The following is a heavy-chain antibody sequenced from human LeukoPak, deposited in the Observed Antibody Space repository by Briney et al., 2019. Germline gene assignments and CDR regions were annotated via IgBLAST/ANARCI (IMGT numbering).Heavy chain of an antibody. Sequence: SETLSLTCAVYGGSFSGYYWSWIRQPPGKGLEWIGGINHSGSTNYNPSLKSRVTISVDTSKNQFSLKLSSVTAADTAVYYCARGRVVSDYGYGYWGQGTLVTVSS. CDR1: GGSFSGYY. V-gene: IGHV4-34*01. CDR3: ARGRVVSDYGYGY. D-gene: IGHD4-17*01. CDR2: INHSGST. J-gene: IGHJ4*02.